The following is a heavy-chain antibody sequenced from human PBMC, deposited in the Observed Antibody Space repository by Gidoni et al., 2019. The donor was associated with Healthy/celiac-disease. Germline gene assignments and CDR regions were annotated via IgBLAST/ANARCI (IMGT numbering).Heavy chain of an antibody. CDR1: GYTFTGYY. J-gene: IGHJ6*02. CDR3: ARDQATVTTDYYYGMDV. Sequence: QVQLVQSGAEVKKPGASVKVSCKASGYTFTGYYMHWVRQAPGQGLEWMGRINPNSGGKNYAQKFQGRVTMTRDTSISTAYMELSRLRSDDTAVYYCARDQATVTTDYYYGMDVWGQGTTVTVSS. CDR2: INPNSGGK. D-gene: IGHD4-17*01. V-gene: IGHV1-2*06.